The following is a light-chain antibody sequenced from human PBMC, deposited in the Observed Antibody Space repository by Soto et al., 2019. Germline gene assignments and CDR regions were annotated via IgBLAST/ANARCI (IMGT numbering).Light chain of an antibody. CDR2: EVS. CDR3: TSYVGSDIWV. V-gene: IGLV2-8*01. Sequence: QSALTQPPSASGSPGQSATISCTGPSSDVGAYKYVSWYQQYPGKAPKLMIYEVSKRPSGVPDRFSGSKSGNTASLTVSGLQAEDEADYYCTSYVGSDIWVFGGGTKLTVL. J-gene: IGLJ3*02. CDR1: SSDVGAYKY.